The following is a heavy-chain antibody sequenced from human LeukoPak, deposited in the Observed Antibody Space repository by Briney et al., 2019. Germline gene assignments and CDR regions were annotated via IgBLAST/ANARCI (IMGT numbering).Heavy chain of an antibody. D-gene: IGHD5-18*01. Sequence: GGSLRLSCAASGFTVSNNYMTWVRQVPGKGLEWVSLIYSGGSTYYADSVKGRFTISRDNSKNTLYVQMNSLRAADTAVYYCAKAAGRGYNYGDYFDYWGQGTLVTVSS. V-gene: IGHV3-53*01. CDR1: GFTVSNNY. CDR3: AKAAGRGYNYGDYFDY. CDR2: IYSGGST. J-gene: IGHJ4*02.